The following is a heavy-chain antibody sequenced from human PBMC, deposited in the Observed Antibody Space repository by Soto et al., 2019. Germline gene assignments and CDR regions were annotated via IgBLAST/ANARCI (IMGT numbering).Heavy chain of an antibody. J-gene: IGHJ4*02. V-gene: IGHV1-69*13. Sequence: SVKVSCKASGGTFSSYAISWVRQAPGQGLEWMGGIIPIFGTANYAQKFQGRVTITADESTSTAYMELSSLRSEDTAVYYCARVSPIGGYYPYYFDYWGQGTLVTVSS. CDR1: GGTFSSYA. CDR2: IIPIFGTA. D-gene: IGHD3-22*01. CDR3: ARVSPIGGYYPYYFDY.